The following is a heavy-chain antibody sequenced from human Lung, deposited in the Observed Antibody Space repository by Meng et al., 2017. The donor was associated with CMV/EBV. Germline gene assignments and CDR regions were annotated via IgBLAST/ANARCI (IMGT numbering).Heavy chain of an antibody. J-gene: IGHJ6*02. D-gene: IGHD2-2*01. V-gene: IGHV3-15*01. CDR3: TTGRIYCSSTSCHWGGMDV. Sequence: LTXAASGFTFSNAWMSWVRQAPGKGLEWVGRIKSKTDGGTTDYAAPVKGRFTISRDDSKNTLYLQMNSLKTEDTAVYYCTTGRIYCSSTSCHWGGMDVXGQGXTVTVSS. CDR1: GFTFSNAW. CDR2: IKSKTDGGTT.